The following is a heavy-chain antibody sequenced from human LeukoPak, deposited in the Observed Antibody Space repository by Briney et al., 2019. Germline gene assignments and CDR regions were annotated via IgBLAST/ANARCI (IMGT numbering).Heavy chain of an antibody. CDR1: GGSISSYY. CDR2: IYYSGST. J-gene: IGHJ4*02. CDR3: ARHNEDYGDFYDY. D-gene: IGHD4-17*01. Sequence: SETLSLTCTVSGGSISSYYWSWIRQPPGKGLEWIGYIYYSGSTNYNPSLKSRVTISVDTSKNQFSLKLSSVTAADTAVYYCARHNEDYGDFYDYWGQGTLVTVSS. V-gene: IGHV4-59*08.